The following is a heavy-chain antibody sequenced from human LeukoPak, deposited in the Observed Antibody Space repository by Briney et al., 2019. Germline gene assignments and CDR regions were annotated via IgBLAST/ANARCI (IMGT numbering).Heavy chain of an antibody. CDR2: MNPNSGNT. Sequence: ASVKVSCKASGYTFTGYYMHWVRQATGQGLEWMGWMNPNSGNTGYAQKFQGRVTMTRNTSISTAYMELSSLRSEDTAVYYCVRGGGSFDYWGQGTLVTVSS. CDR3: VRGGGSFDY. V-gene: IGHV1-8*02. D-gene: IGHD3-16*01. J-gene: IGHJ4*02. CDR1: GYTFTGYY.